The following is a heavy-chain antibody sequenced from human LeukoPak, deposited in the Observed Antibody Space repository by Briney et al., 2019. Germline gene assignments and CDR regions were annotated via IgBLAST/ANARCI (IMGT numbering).Heavy chain of an antibody. J-gene: IGHJ4*02. CDR2: IIPILGIA. CDR3: ARETTIVVVVAAQYYFDY. Sequence: SVKVSCKASGGTFSSYAISWVRQAPGQGLEWMGRIIPILGIANYAQKFQGRVTITADKSTSTAYMELSSLRSEDTAVYYCARETTIVVVVAAQYYFDYWGQGTLVTVSS. V-gene: IGHV1-69*04. CDR1: GGTFSSYA. D-gene: IGHD2-15*01.